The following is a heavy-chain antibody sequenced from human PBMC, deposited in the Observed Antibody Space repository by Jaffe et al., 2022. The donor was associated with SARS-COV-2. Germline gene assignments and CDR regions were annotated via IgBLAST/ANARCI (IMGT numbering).Heavy chain of an antibody. Sequence: EMQLVESGGVVVQPGGSLRLSCAASGFTFDDYDMHWVRQPPGKGLEWVSLITWDGRSPYYADSVKGRFTISRDNSKNSLYLQMNSLRTEDTALYYCAKNRANAFDIWGQGTMVTVSS. CDR3: AKNRANAFDI. CDR2: ITWDGRSP. V-gene: IGHV3-43*01. J-gene: IGHJ3*02. CDR1: GFTFDDYD.